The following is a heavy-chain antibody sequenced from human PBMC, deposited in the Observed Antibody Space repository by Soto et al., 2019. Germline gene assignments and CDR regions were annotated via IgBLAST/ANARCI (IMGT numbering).Heavy chain of an antibody. V-gene: IGHV3-7*01. D-gene: IGHD4-17*01. Sequence: GGSLRLSCVVSGFSFSSVWMTWVRQAPGKGLECVANIKYDGSEEYYVDSVKGRFTISRDNAKNSLYLQMNSLRDEDSAVYYCARDLASTTIPNYWGQGTLVTVSS. J-gene: IGHJ4*02. CDR3: ARDLASTTIPNY. CDR2: IKYDGSEE. CDR1: GFSFSSVW.